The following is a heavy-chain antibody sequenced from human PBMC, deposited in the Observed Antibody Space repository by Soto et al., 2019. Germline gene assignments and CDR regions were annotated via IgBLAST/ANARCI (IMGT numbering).Heavy chain of an antibody. D-gene: IGHD6-25*01. CDR3: ATQRDFYYGMDV. CDR2: MYPGTSDI. V-gene: IGHV5-51*01. CDR1: GYKFSNLW. J-gene: IGHJ6*02. Sequence: PGESLKLSCKGSGYKFSNLWLGWVRQMPGKGLECIGVMYPGTSDIRYSPSFQGQVTISADNSISTAYLHWNSLKASDTALYYCATQRDFYYGMDVWGQGTTVTVSS.